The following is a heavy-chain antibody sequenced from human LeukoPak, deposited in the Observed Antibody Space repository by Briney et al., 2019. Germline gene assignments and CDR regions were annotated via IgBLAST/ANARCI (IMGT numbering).Heavy chain of an antibody. CDR3: ARDFSAAFDI. CDR2: IYNTGTT. V-gene: IGHV4-59*01. D-gene: IGHD2/OR15-2a*01. CDR1: GGSIGNYY. J-gene: IGHJ3*02. Sequence: PSETLSLTCTVSGGSIGNYYWSWIRQPPGKGLEWIGYIYNTGTTNYNPSLKSRVTISLDTSKNQFSLKLSSVTAADTAVYYCARDFSAAFDIWGRGTMVTVSS.